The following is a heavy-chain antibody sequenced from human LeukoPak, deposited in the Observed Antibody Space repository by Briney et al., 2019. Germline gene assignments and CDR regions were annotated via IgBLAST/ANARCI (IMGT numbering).Heavy chain of an antibody. V-gene: IGHV5-51*01. CDR1: GYSFTTYW. CDR2: IYPADSTA. J-gene: IGHJ3*02. D-gene: IGHD3-10*01. Sequence: GESLKISCKASGYSFTTYWIGWVRQMPGKGLEWMGIIYPADSTAHYSPSFQGQVTISVDKSINTAYLQWSRLKASDTAMYYCATRINFGESNDAFDIWGQGTMVTVSS. CDR3: ATRINFGESNDAFDI.